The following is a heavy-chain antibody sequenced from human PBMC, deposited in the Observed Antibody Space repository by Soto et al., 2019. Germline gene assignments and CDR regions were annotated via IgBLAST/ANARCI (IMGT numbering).Heavy chain of an antibody. Sequence: EVQLLESGGGLVQPGGSLRLSCAASGFTFSSCAMGWVRQAPGKGLEWVSDIIDSGASTYYADSVKGRLTISRDNSKSTLYLQMNDLRAEDTALYYCAKGSSYCYYYGVYVGGQGTTVTDFS. V-gene: IGHV3-23*01. CDR1: GFTFSSCA. CDR3: AKGSSYCYYYGVYV. CDR2: IIDSGAST. J-gene: IGHJ6*02. D-gene: IGHD6-13*01.